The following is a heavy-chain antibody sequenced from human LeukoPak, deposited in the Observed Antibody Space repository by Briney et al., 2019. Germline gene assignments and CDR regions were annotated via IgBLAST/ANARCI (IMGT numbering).Heavy chain of an antibody. Sequence: SETLSLTCTVSGGSISSSSYYWGWIRQPPGKGLEWIGSIYYSGSTYYNPSLKSRVTISVDTSMNQFSLKLSSVTAADTAVYYCARPDSSGWYDAFDIWGQGTMVTVSS. V-gene: IGHV4-39*01. J-gene: IGHJ3*02. D-gene: IGHD6-19*01. CDR2: IYYSGST. CDR1: GGSISSSSYY. CDR3: ARPDSSGWYDAFDI.